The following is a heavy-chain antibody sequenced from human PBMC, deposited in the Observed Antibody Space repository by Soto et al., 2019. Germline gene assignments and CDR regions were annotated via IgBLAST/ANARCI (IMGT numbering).Heavy chain of an antibody. D-gene: IGHD3-10*01. CDR3: AHSITMVRGVIYNWFDP. CDR1: GFSLSTSGVG. CDR2: IYWDDDK. J-gene: IGHJ5*02. V-gene: IGHV2-5*02. Sequence: SGPTLVNPTQTLTLTCTFSGFSLSTSGVGVGWIRQPPGKALEWLALIYWDDDKRYSPSLKSRLTITKDTSKNQVVLTMTNMDPVDTATYYCAHSITMVRGVIYNWFDPWGQGTLVTVSS.